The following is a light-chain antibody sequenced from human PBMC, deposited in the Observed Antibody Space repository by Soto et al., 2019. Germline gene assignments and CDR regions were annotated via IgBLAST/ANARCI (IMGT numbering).Light chain of an antibody. V-gene: IGLV2-8*01. Sequence: QSALTQPPSASGSPGQSVTISCTGTSGDVGYYNYVSWYQQHPGKAPKLIIYEVNKRPSGVPDRFSGSKSGNTASLTVSGLQAEDEAEYYCTSYAVGINVVFGGGTKLTVL. J-gene: IGLJ2*01. CDR2: EVN. CDR1: SGDVGYYNY. CDR3: TSYAVGINVV.